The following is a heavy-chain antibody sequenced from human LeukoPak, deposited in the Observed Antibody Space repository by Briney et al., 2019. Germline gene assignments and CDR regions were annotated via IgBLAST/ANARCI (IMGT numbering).Heavy chain of an antibody. CDR1: GGTFSSYA. CDR2: IIPIFGTA. D-gene: IGHD2-15*01. V-gene: IGHV1-69*13. Sequence: ASVKVSCKASGGTFSSYAISWVRQAPGQGLEWMGGIIPIFGTANYAQKFQGRVTITADESTSTAYMELSSLRSEDTAVYYCARDLDKYCSGGSCHSPWDYYYGMDVWGQGTTVTVSS. CDR3: ARDLDKYCSGGSCHSPWDYYYGMDV. J-gene: IGHJ6*02.